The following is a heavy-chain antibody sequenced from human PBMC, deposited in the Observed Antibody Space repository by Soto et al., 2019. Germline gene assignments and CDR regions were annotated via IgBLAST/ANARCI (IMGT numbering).Heavy chain of an antibody. CDR2: IYYSGST. Sequence: PSETLSLTCTVSGGSVSSYYWSWIRQSPGKGLEWIGYIYYSGSTKYKPSLKSRVTISVDTSKNQFSLKVSSATAADTAVYYCAIHSSRNYRLYFLAYRGLGSLVIGSS. CDR3: AIHSSRNYRLYFLAY. CDR1: GGSVSSYY. V-gene: IGHV4-59*08. D-gene: IGHD4-4*01. J-gene: IGHJ4*02.